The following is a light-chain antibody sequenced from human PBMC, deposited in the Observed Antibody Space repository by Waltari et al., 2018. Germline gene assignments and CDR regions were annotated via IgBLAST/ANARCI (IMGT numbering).Light chain of an antibody. V-gene: IGLV2-14*01. CDR2: DVS. CDR3: ASYTSHSHVV. Sequence: QSALTQPASVSGSPGQSITISCTGTSSDVGGYNYVSWYQPHPGKVPKLMIFDVSNRPSGVSNRFSGSKSGNTASLTISGLQAEDEADYYCASYTSHSHVVFGGGTKLTVL. CDR1: SSDVGGYNY. J-gene: IGLJ2*01.